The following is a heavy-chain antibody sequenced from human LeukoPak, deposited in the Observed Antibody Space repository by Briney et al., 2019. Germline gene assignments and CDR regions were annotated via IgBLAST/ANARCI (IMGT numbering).Heavy chain of an antibody. V-gene: IGHV3-48*02. CDR2: ISSTSSTM. CDR3: ARESAYAFWY. CDR1: GFTLSDYY. J-gene: IGHJ4*02. D-gene: IGHD3-3*01. Sequence: GGSLRLSCAASGFTLSDYYMNWVRQAPGKGLEWVSYISSTSSTMYYADFVKGRFTISRDNAKNSLYLQMNSLRDEDTAVYYCARESAYAFWYWGQGTLVAVSS.